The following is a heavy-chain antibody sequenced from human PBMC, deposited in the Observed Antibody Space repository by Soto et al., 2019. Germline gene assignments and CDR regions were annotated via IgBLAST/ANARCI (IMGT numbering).Heavy chain of an antibody. V-gene: IGHV1-46*01. D-gene: IGHD2-21*02. CDR2: VNPSGGHT. J-gene: IGHJ4*02. CDR3: ARGGHVVVATAALDY. CDR1: GDTFTDYY. Sequence: QVQLMQSGAEVKKPGASVKVSCKASGDTFTDYYIHWVRQAPGQGLEWMGTVNPSGGHTTYAQHFLGRGTMTRDTSTSTLYMELTSLTSDDTAIYYCARGGHVVVATAALDYWGQGTLVTVSS.